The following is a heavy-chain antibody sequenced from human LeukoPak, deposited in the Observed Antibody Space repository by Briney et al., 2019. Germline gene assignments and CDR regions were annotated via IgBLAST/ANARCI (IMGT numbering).Heavy chain of an antibody. CDR3: VTPRSWELSDMAV. D-gene: IGHD1-26*01. CDR2: VYHNGET. CDR1: GYSISTNYY. J-gene: IGHJ6*03. Sequence: SETMSLTCTVSGYSISTNYYWAWIRQSPGTGLEWIGSVYHNGETYYNPSLKSRVIISVDTSKNEFPLRLTSVTAADTSVYYCVTPRSWELSDMAVWGKGTTVIVSS. V-gene: IGHV4-38-2*02.